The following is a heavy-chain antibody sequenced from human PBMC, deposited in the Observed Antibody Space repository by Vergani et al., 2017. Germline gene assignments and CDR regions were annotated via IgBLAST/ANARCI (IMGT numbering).Heavy chain of an antibody. Sequence: QVQLAESGGGVVQPGRSLRLSCAGSGFTLSSHAMHWVRQAPGKGLEWVAFIWYDGSKEYYADSVKGRFTISRDNSKNTLYLQMNSLRAEDTAVYYCARQVVVPAAVFDYWGQGTLVTVSS. CDR3: ARQVVVPAAVFDY. V-gene: IGHV3-30*19. CDR1: GFTLSSHA. J-gene: IGHJ4*02. D-gene: IGHD2-2*01. CDR2: IWYDGSKE.